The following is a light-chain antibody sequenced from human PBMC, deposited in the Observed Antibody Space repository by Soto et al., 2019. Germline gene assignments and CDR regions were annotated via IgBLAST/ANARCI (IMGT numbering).Light chain of an antibody. V-gene: IGKV3-11*01. CDR2: DAS. Sequence: ESLFVQSPRTPFFSPRERANLSCRASQYITIYLAWYQQTPGQAPRLLIYDASNRATGIPARLSGSGSGTDFTLTISSIEPDDFGTYYCQQSYKMPSFGQGTRLEIK. CDR1: QYITIY. CDR3: QQSYKMPS. J-gene: IGKJ5*01.